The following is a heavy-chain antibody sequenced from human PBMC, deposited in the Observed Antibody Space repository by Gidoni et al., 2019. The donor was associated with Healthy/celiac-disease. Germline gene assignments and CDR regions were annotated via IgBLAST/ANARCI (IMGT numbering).Heavy chain of an antibody. J-gene: IGHJ3*02. CDR3: TTGGVDTAMAPWDDAFDI. CDR2: IKSKTDGGTT. D-gene: IGHD5-18*01. CDR1: GFTFSNAW. Sequence: EVQLVESGGGLVKPGGSLRLSCAASGFTFSNAWMSWVRQAPGKGLEWVGRIKSKTDGGTTDYAAPVKGRFTISRDDSKNTLYLLMNSLKTEDTAVYYCTTGGVDTAMAPWDDAFDIWGQGTMVTVSS. V-gene: IGHV3-15*01.